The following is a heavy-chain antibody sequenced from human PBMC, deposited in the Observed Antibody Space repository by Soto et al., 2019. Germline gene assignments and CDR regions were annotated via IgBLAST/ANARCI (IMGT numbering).Heavy chain of an antibody. CDR1: GFTFNTHW. D-gene: IGHD1-26*01. V-gene: IGHV3-74*01. Sequence: GGSLRLSCTASGFTFNTHWMHWVRQAPGKGLVWVSRIYFDGITANYADSVKGRLTVSRDNAKNTVYLHVNTLRDEDTAVYYCARGGAMGVDYWGQGTLVTVSS. CDR2: IYFDGITA. CDR3: ARGGAMGVDY. J-gene: IGHJ4*02.